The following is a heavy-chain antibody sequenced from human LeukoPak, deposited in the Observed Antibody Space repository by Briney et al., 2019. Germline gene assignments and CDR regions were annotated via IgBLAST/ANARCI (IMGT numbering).Heavy chain of an antibody. CDR3: ARSVPPSVIKYGSGSYYNRYNWFDP. CDR1: GGSFSGYY. J-gene: IGHJ5*02. D-gene: IGHD3-10*01. V-gene: IGHV4-34*01. Sequence: SETLSLTCAVYGGSFSGYYWSWIRQPPGKGLEWIGEINHSGSTNYNPSLKSRVTISVDTSKNQFSLKLSSVTAADTAVYYCARSVPPSVIKYGSGSYYNRYNWFDPWGQGTLVTVSS. CDR2: INHSGST.